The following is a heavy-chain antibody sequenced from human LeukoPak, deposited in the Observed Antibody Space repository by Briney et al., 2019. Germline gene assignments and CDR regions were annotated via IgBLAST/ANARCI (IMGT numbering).Heavy chain of an antibody. CDR1: GFTFDDYG. Sequence: GGSLRLSCAASGFTFDDYGMSWVRQAPGKGLEWVSGINWNGGSTGYADSVKGRFTISRDNAKNSLYLQMNSLRAEDTALYYCASSGLYDYVWGSYRPPFDYWGQGTLVTDSS. V-gene: IGHV3-20*04. J-gene: IGHJ4*02. D-gene: IGHD3-16*02. CDR3: ASSGLYDYVWGSYRPPFDY. CDR2: INWNGGST.